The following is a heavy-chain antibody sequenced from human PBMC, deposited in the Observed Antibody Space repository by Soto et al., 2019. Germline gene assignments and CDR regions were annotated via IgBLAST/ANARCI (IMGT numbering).Heavy chain of an antibody. CDR3: ARDNSSSSYYYYGMDV. CDR2: INPNSGGT. Sequence: ASVKVSCKASGYTFTGYYMHWVRQAPGQGLEWMGWINPNSGGTNYAQKFQGWVTMTRDTSISTAYMELSRLRSDGTAVYYCARDNSSSSYYYYGMDVWGQGTTVTVSS. D-gene: IGHD6-6*01. V-gene: IGHV1-2*04. J-gene: IGHJ6*02. CDR1: GYTFTGYY.